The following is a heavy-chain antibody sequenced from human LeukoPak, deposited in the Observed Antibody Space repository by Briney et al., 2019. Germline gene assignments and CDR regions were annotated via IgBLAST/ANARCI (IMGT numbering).Heavy chain of an antibody. CDR3: AREDPGPFDAFDT. Sequence: GGSLRLSCAASGFTFSSYAMSWVRQAPGKGLEWVSGISGSGGSTYYADSVKGRFTISRDNSKNTLYLQMNSLRAEDTAMYYCAREDPGPFDAFDTWGQGAKVTVSS. J-gene: IGHJ3*02. CDR1: GFTFSSYA. CDR2: ISGSGGST. V-gene: IGHV3-23*01.